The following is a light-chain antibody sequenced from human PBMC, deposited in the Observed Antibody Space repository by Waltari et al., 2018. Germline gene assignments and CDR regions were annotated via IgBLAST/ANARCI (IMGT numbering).Light chain of an antibody. Sequence: SALTQPRSVSGSPGQSVTISCTGTRNAVGGYHYVSWYQHHPGEVPKLMIYDVTQRPSGVPDRFSGSKSGNTASLTISGLQADDEADYYCSSYGGTYFVFGGGTRLTVL. V-gene: IGLV2-11*01. CDR2: DVT. CDR1: RNAVGGYHY. CDR3: SSYGGTYFV. J-gene: IGLJ2*01.